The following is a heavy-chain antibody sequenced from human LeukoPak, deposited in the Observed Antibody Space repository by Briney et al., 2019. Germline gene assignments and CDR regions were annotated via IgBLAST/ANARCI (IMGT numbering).Heavy chain of an antibody. CDR1: GYTFTSYG. J-gene: IGHJ1*01. CDR2: ISAYNGNT. Sequence: ASVKVSCKASGYTFTSYGISWVRQAPGQGLEWMGWISAYNGNTNYAQKLQGRVTMTTDTSTSTAYMELRSLRSDDTAVYYCARDASSGWYGKYFQHWGQGTLVTVSS. V-gene: IGHV1-18*01. D-gene: IGHD6-19*01. CDR3: ARDASSGWYGKYFQH.